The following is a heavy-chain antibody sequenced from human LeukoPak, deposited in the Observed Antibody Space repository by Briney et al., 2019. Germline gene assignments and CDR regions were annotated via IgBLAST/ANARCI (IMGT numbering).Heavy chain of an antibody. V-gene: IGHV3-7*01. J-gene: IGHJ6*02. D-gene: IGHD1-26*01. Sequence: PGGSLRLSCAASGFTFSSYWMSWVRQAPGKGLEWVANIKQDGSEKYYVDSVKRRFTITRDNAKNSLYLQMNSLRAEDTAVYYCARDLGRYYYYYGMDVWGQGTTVTVSS. CDR2: IKQDGSEK. CDR1: GFTFSSYW. CDR3: ARDLGRYYYYYGMDV.